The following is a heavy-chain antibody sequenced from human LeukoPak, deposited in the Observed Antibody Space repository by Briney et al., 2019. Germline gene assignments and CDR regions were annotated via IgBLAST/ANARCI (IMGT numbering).Heavy chain of an antibody. D-gene: IGHD2-8*01. CDR1: GYTFTGYY. CDR3: ARVSMDHKRGVWSDP. CDR2: INPNSGGT. Sequence: GASVKVSCKASGYTFTGYYMHWVRQAPGQGLEWMGWINPNSGGTNYAQKFQGRVTMTRDTSISTAYMELSRLRSDDTAVYYCARVSMDHKRGVWSDPWGQGTLVTVSS. J-gene: IGHJ5*02. V-gene: IGHV1-2*02.